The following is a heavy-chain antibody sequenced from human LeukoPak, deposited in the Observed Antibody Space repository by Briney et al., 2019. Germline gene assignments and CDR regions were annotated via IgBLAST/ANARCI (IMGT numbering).Heavy chain of an antibody. CDR3: ARSKIQYLVKASADY. V-gene: IGHV1-2*02. CDR1: GYTFTDYH. J-gene: IGHJ4*02. CDR2: INPNSGST. D-gene: IGHD1-26*01. Sequence: ASLKVSCKASGYTFTDYHIYWVRQAPGQGLECMGWINPNSGSTNSAQKFQGRVTMTRDTSISTVYMELSRLRSDDTAVYYCARSKIQYLVKASADYWGQGTLVTVSS.